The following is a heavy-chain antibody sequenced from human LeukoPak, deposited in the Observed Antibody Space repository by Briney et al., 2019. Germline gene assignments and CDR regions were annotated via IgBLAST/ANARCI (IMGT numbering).Heavy chain of an antibody. D-gene: IGHD3-22*01. Sequence: GESLKISCKGSGYSFTSYWISWVRQMPGKGLEWMGRIDPSDSYTNYSPSFQGHVTISADKSISTAYLQWSSLKASDTAMYYCARHDLAPDNTGFYYGAWGQGTLVTVSS. CDR3: ARHDLAPDNTGFYYGA. J-gene: IGHJ4*02. V-gene: IGHV5-10-1*01. CDR2: IDPSDSYT. CDR1: GYSFTSYW.